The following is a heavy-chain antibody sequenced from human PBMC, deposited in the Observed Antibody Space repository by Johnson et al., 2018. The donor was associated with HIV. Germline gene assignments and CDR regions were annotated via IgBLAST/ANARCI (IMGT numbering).Heavy chain of an antibody. CDR1: GFIFSNYG. J-gene: IGHJ3*02. CDR3: ARDRAPREVVTDAFDI. V-gene: IGHV3-NL1*01. Sequence: QGQLVESGGGVVQPGGSLRLSCAASGFIFSNYGMHWVRQAPGKGLEWVSVIYSGGSTYYADSVKGRFTISRDNSKNTLYLQMNSLRAEDTAVYYCARDRAPREVVTDAFDIWGQGTMVTVSS. CDR2: IYSGGST. D-gene: IGHD4-23*01.